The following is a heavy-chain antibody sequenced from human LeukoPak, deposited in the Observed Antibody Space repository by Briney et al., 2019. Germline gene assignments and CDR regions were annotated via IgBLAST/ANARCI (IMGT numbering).Heavy chain of an antibody. Sequence: SETLSLTCTVSGGSISTGDYYWSWIRQPPGKGLEWIGSIYYSGSTYYNPSLKSRVTISVDTSKNQFSLKLSSVTAADTAVYYCARHSQWELERNWFDPWGQGTLVTVSS. CDR3: ARHSQWELERNWFDP. D-gene: IGHD1-26*01. CDR1: GGSISTGDYY. V-gene: IGHV4-39*01. CDR2: IYYSGST. J-gene: IGHJ5*02.